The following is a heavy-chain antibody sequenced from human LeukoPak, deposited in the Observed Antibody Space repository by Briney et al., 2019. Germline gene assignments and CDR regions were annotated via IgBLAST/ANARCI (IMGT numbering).Heavy chain of an antibody. V-gene: IGHV1-18*01. CDR3: ARKGIVVVVPAANYYCYYGMDV. Sequence: ASVKVSCKASGYTFTSYGISWVRQAPGQGLEWMGWISAYNGNTNYAQKLQGRVTMTTDTSTSTAYMELRSLRSDDTAVYYCARKGIVVVVPAANYYCYYGMDVWGQGTTVTVSS. CDR2: ISAYNGNT. J-gene: IGHJ6*02. CDR1: GYTFTSYG. D-gene: IGHD2-2*01.